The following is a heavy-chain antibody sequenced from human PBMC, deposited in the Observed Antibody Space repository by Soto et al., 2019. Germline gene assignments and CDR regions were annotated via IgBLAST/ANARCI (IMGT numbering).Heavy chain of an antibody. J-gene: IGHJ6*03. D-gene: IGHD2-2*03. CDR3: ARDFMDIVVVPAGHYYYYYYMDV. CDR1: GFTFSSYG. Sequence: QVQLVESGGGVVQPGRSLRLSCAASGFTFSSYGMHWVRQAPGKGLEWVAGIWYDGSNKYYADSVKGRFTISRDNSKNTLYLQMNSLRAEDTAVYYCARDFMDIVVVPAGHYYYYYYMDVWGKGTTVTVSS. CDR2: IWYDGSNK. V-gene: IGHV3-33*01.